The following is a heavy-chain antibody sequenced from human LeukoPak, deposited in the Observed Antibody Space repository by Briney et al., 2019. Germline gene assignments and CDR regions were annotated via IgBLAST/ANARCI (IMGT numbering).Heavy chain of an antibody. CDR3: ASGEVAVVYRGGGRYSYYYHAMDV. CDR1: GYTFSSYA. Sequence: EASVTVSCKASGYTFSSYAISWVRQAPGQGLEWMGWISADNGNTNHAQKFQGRVSLTTDTSTSTAYMELTSLRSDDTAVYYCASGEVAVVYRGGGRYSYYYHAMDVWGQGTTVTVSS. CDR2: ISADNGNT. J-gene: IGHJ6*02. V-gene: IGHV1-18*04. D-gene: IGHD2-15*01.